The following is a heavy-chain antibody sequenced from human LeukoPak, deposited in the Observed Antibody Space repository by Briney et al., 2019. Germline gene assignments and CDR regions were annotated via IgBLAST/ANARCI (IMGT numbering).Heavy chain of an antibody. V-gene: IGHV3-9*01. Sequence: GGSLRLSCAASGFTFDDYAMHWVRQAPGKGLEWVSGISWNSGSIGYADYVKGRFTISRDNAKNSLYLQMNSLRAEDTALYYCAKDIGQAYYGSGSHSTTYAYWGQGTLVTVSS. CDR2: ISWNSGSI. D-gene: IGHD3-10*01. CDR3: AKDIGQAYYGSGSHSTTYAY. CDR1: GFTFDDYA. J-gene: IGHJ4*02.